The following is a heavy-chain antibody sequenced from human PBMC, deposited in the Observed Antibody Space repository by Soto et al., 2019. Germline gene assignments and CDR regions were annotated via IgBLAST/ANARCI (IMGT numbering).Heavy chain of an antibody. V-gene: IGHV4-59*12. CDR3: ARRSGVATITDYFDY. Sequence: SETLSLTCTVSGGSINNYYWSWIRRPPGKALEWIGDIYHSGSTNYNPSLKSRVTISVDTSKNQFSLKLSSVTAADTAVYYCARRSGVATITDYFDYWGQGTLVTVSS. J-gene: IGHJ4*02. CDR1: GGSINNYY. CDR2: IYHSGST. D-gene: IGHD5-12*01.